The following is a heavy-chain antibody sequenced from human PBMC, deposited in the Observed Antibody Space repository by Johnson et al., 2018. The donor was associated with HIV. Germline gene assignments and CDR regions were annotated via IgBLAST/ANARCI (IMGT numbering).Heavy chain of an antibody. CDR2: IGTAGDT. V-gene: IGHV3-13*01. D-gene: IGHD1-26*01. CDR3: ARGPPLQCELRGNACDI. CDR1: GFTFSSYD. J-gene: IGHJ3*02. Sequence: VQLVESGGGLVQPGGSLRLSCAASGFTFSSYDMHWVRQATGKGLEWVSAIGTAGDTYYPGSVKGRFTISRENAKNSLYLQMNSLLAGDTAVYSCARGPPLQCELRGNACDIWGQGTMVTVSS.